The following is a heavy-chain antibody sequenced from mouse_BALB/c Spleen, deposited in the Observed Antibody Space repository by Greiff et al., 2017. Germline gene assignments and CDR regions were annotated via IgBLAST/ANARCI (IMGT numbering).Heavy chain of an antibody. D-gene: IGHD2-14*01. V-gene: IGHV5-6-2*01. CDR1: GFTFSSYY. J-gene: IGHJ4*01. CDR3: ARRRGTTKAMDY. Sequence: EVHLVESGGGLVKLGGSLKLSCAASGFTFSSYYMSWVRQTPEKRLELVAAINSNGGSTYYPDTVKGRFTISRDNAKNTLYLQMSSLKSEDTALYYCARRRGTTKAMDYWGQGTSVTVSS. CDR2: INSNGGST.